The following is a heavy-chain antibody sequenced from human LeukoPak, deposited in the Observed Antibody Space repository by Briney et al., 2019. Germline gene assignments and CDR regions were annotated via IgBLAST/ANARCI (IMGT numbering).Heavy chain of an antibody. V-gene: IGHV3-74*01. D-gene: IGHD2-21*02. Sequence: PGGSLRLSCAASGFTFSSYWMHWVRQAPGKGLVWVSRINSDGSSTSYADSVKGRFTISRDNAKNTVNLQMSSLRDEDTAVYYCARPVCGGDCYPYDYWGQGSLVTVSP. CDR2: INSDGSST. CDR3: ARPVCGGDCYPYDY. J-gene: IGHJ4*02. CDR1: GFTFSSYW.